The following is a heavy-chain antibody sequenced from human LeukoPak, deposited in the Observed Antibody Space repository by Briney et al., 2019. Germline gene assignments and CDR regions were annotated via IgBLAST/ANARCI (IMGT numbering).Heavy chain of an antibody. J-gene: IGHJ4*02. CDR1: GGTFSSYA. D-gene: IGHD6-13*01. CDR2: IIPIFGTA. CDR3: ARVVGSSTHTYYFDY. V-gene: IGHV1-69*05. Sequence: GASVKVSCKASGGTFSSYAISWVRQAPGQGLEWMGGIIPIFGTANYAQKFHGRVTITTDESTSTAYMELSSLRSEDTAVYYCARVVGSSTHTYYFDYWGQGTLVTVSS.